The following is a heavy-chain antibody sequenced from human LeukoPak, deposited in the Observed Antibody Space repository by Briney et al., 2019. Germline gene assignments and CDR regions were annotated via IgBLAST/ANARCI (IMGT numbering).Heavy chain of an antibody. Sequence: SGGSLRLTCAASGFTFSNVWMSWVRQAPGKGLEWIGRVKSKADGGTTDYGAPVKGRFTISSDESKNTLFLQMSSLKTDDTAVYYCTTVQYYYSSGLPVRGEYFQQWGQGTLVTVSS. CDR3: TTVQYYYSSGLPVRGEYFQQ. D-gene: IGHD3-10*01. CDR2: VKSKADGGTT. V-gene: IGHV3-15*01. CDR1: GFTFSNVW. J-gene: IGHJ1*01.